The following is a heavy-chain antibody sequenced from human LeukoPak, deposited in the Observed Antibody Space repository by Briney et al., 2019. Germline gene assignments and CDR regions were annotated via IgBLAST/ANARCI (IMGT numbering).Heavy chain of an antibody. V-gene: IGHV3-53*01. D-gene: IGHD3-22*01. CDR1: GFTVSSNY. Sequence: GGSLRLSCAASGFTVSSNYMSWVRQAPGKGLEWVSVIYSGGSTYYADSVKGRFTTSRDNSKNTLYLQMNSLRAEDTAVYYCARPQYYYDSSGYYGGNYFDYWGQGTLVTVSS. CDR3: ARPQYYYDSSGYYGGNYFDY. J-gene: IGHJ4*02. CDR2: IYSGGST.